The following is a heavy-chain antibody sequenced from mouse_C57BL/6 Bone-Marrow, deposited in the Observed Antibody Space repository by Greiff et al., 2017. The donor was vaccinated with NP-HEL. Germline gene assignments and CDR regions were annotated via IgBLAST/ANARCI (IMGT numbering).Heavy chain of an antibody. CDR2: IYPGSGST. CDR1: GYTFTSYW. Sequence: QVHVKQPGAELVKPGASVKMSCKASGYTFTSYWITWVKQRPGQGLEWIGDIYPGSGSTNYNEKFKSKATLTVDTSSSTAYMQLSSLTSEDSAVYYCARGNYYGSSYDYWGQGTTLTVSS. CDR3: ARGNYYGSSYDY. J-gene: IGHJ2*01. V-gene: IGHV1-55*01. D-gene: IGHD1-1*01.